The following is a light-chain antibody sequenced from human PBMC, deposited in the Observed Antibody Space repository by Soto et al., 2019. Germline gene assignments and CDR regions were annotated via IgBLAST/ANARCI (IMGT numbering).Light chain of an antibody. Sequence: EIVMTQSPATLFVSPGERATLSCRASQSVSSNLAWYQQKPGQAPRLLIYGASTRATGIPARFSGSGSGTEFTLTISSLQSEDFVVYYCQQYNNWPPLTFGGGTKVEIK. CDR1: QSVSSN. V-gene: IGKV3-15*01. CDR2: GAS. J-gene: IGKJ4*01. CDR3: QQYNNWPPLT.